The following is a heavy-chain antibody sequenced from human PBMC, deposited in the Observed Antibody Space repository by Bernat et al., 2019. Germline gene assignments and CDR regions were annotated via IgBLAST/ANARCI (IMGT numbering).Heavy chain of an antibody. CDR2: IYYSGNT. Sequence: QVQLQESGPGLVMPSQTLSLICTVSGGSISTGDYYWSWIRQHPGKGLEWIGYIYYSGNTYYNPSLKSRVTISVDTSKNQFSLKLSSVTAADTAVYFCARVEGAYVDFDIWGQGTMVTVSS. CDR1: GGSISTGDYY. CDR3: ARVEGAYVDFDI. J-gene: IGHJ3*02. V-gene: IGHV4-31*03. D-gene: IGHD4-17*01.